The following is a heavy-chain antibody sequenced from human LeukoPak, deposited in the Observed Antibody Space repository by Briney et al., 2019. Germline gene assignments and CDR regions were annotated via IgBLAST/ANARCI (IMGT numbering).Heavy chain of an antibody. CDR2: ISHEGDS. CDR1: GVSLRGYY. J-gene: IGHJ6*03. Sequence: SETLSLTCAVYGVSLRGYYWSWIRQSPEKGLEWIGEISHEGDSIYNPSLKSRLTLSVDMSKNQFSLKLSSVTAADTAVYYCARGRNYVSDYYFDVWGKGTTVIVSS. D-gene: IGHD1-7*01. CDR3: ARGRNYVSDYYFDV. V-gene: IGHV4-34*01.